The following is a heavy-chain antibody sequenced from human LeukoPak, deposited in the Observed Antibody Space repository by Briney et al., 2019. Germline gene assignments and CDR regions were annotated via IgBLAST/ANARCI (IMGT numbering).Heavy chain of an antibody. V-gene: IGHV3-20*04. Sequence: GGSLRLSCAASGFTFDDYGMSWVRQAPGKGLEWVSGINWNGGSTGYADSVKGRFTISRDNAKNSLYLQMNSLRAEDTAVYYCARHHPSYGYRSLVPWGQGTMVTVSS. CDR3: ARHHPSYGYRSLVP. J-gene: IGHJ3*01. D-gene: IGHD5-18*01. CDR2: INWNGGST. CDR1: GFTFDDYG.